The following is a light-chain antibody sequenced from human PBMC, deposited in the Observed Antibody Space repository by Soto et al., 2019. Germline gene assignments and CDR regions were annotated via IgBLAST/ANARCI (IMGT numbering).Light chain of an antibody. Sequence: QSALTQPASLSGSPGQSITVSCTGTSSDIGAFTFVSWYQQHPGKVPKLMIFDVNRRPSGVSDRFSGSKSGNTASLTISGLQAEDEGDYYCSSYTSSSTHVFGSGTKLNLL. CDR3: SSYTSSSTHV. J-gene: IGLJ1*01. V-gene: IGLV2-14*03. CDR2: DVN. CDR1: SSDIGAFTF.